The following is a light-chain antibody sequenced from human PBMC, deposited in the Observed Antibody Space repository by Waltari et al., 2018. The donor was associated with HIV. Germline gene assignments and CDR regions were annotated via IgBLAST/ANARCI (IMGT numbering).Light chain of an antibody. J-gene: IGLJ1*01. V-gene: IGLV2-14*01. CDR1: SSDVGGYNY. Sequence: QSALTQSASVSGSPGQSITISCTGTSSDVGGYNYVSWYQQHPDRAPKLMIYEVSNRPSGVSNRFSGSKSGNTASLTISGLQAEDEADYYCTSYTSSSPCVFGTGTKVTVL. CDR3: TSYTSSSPCV. CDR2: EVS.